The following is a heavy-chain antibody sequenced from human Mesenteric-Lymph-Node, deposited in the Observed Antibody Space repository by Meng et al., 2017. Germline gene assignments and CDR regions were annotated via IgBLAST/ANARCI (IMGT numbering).Heavy chain of an antibody. Sequence: GESLKISCAASGFTFSSYAMSWVRQAPGKGLEWVSAISGSGGSTYYADSVKGRFTISRDNSKNTLYLQMNSLRVEDTALYYCAKDLTIFRGFIPDYWGQGTLVTVSS. J-gene: IGHJ4*02. D-gene: IGHD3-10*01. CDR3: AKDLTIFRGFIPDY. V-gene: IGHV3-23*01. CDR2: ISGSGGST. CDR1: GFTFSSYA.